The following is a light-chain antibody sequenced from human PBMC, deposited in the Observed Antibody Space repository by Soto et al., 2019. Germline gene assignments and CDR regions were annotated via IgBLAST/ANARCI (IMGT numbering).Light chain of an antibody. Sequence: IALTQSPGTLSLSPGARAVLSCRASQSISSSFLAWYQQRPGQAPRLILYATSSRATGIPDRFSGSGSGTDFTFTISSLEHEDSAVYFCQQYASSPTFGQGTRLDIK. V-gene: IGKV3-20*01. J-gene: IGKJ5*01. CDR3: QQYASSPT. CDR1: QSISSSF. CDR2: ATS.